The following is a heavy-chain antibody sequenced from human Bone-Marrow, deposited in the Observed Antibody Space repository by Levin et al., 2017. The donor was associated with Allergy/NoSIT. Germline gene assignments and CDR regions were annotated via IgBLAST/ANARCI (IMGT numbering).Heavy chain of an antibody. Sequence: GESLKISCAASGFKFSDRGMHWVRQAPGKGLEWVGIIWYDGTNKQYADSVRGRFTISRDNSKNTLYLQMNSLRAEDTAVYYCARDLDPSELFDSWGQGTLVTVAS. D-gene: IGHD1-26*01. CDR2: IWYDGTNK. V-gene: IGHV3-33*01. J-gene: IGHJ4*02. CDR3: ARDLDPSELFDS. CDR1: GFKFSDRG.